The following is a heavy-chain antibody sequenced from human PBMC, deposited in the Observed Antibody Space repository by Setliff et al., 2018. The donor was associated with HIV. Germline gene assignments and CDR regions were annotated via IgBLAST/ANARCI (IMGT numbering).Heavy chain of an antibody. J-gene: IGHJ3*01. V-gene: IGHV4-31*03. Sequence: KPSETLSLTCSVSGVSIVTGGFYYSWIRQHPGKGLEWLGTVYYTGKTYYNPSLQSRLTMSADTSKNQLYLKMNSVTAADTALYFCARDLHANYHVVETWGPGTMVTVSS. D-gene: IGHD2-15*01. CDR3: ARDLHANYHVVET. CDR1: GVSIVTGGFY. CDR2: VYYTGKT.